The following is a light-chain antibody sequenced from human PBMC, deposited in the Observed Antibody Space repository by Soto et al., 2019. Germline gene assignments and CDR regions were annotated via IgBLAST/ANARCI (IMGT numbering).Light chain of an antibody. CDR2: GPS. CDR1: HTVSSN. CDR3: HQYHNWPMT. J-gene: IGKJ5*01. V-gene: IGKV3-15*01. Sequence: EIVMTQSPATLSVSPGERATVSCRTSHTVSSNLAWYQQKPGQVPRLLIYGPSTRATGIPDRFSGSVFGTEFTLTISSLQSEDFAVYYCHQYHNWPMTFGQGTRLEIK.